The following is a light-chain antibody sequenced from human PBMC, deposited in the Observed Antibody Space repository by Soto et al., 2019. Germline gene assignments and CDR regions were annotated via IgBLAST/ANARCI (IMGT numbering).Light chain of an antibody. CDR2: GAS. J-gene: IGKJ2*01. Sequence: EMVLTHSPGTLSLSPGERATLSCRASQSITSNFLAWYQQKPGQAPRLLIYGASTRAAGVPDRFSGSGSGPDFTLTITRLEPEDFAVYYCQQYGRSPLMYTFGQGTKLGVK. CDR1: QSITSNF. V-gene: IGKV3-20*01. CDR3: QQYGRSPLMYT.